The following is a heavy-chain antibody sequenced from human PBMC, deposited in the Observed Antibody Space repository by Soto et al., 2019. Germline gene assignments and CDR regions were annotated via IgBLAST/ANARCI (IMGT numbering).Heavy chain of an antibody. Sequence: PGGSLRLSCAVSGFTFSSYAMSWVRQAPGKGLEWVSAISGSGCSTYYADSVKGRFTISRDNSKNTLYLQMNSLRAEDTAVYYCAKRLAGSFDFWGQGTLVSVSS. CDR2: ISGSGCST. CDR1: GFTFSSYA. J-gene: IGHJ4*02. D-gene: IGHD6-13*01. V-gene: IGHV3-23*01. CDR3: AKRLAGSFDF.